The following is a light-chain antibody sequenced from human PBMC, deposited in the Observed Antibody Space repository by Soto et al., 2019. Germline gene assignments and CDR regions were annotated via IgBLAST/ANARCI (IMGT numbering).Light chain of an antibody. V-gene: IGLV1-40*01. Sequence: QLVLTQPTSVTGAAGQRVTISCTGSSSNIGAGYDVHWYQQLPGTAPKLLIYGNSNRPSGVPDRFSGSKSGTSASLAITGLQAEDEADYYCQSYDSSLSGSKFGGGTKLTV. CDR1: SSNIGAGYD. CDR3: QSYDSSLSGSK. J-gene: IGLJ2*01. CDR2: GNS.